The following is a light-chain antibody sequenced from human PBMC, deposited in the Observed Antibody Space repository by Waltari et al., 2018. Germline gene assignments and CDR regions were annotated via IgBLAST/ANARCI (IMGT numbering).Light chain of an antibody. J-gene: IGLJ2*01. V-gene: IGLV7-46*01. Sequence: QAVVTQEPSLTVSPGGTVTLTCGSTTGAVTSGHYPYWFQQKPGRAPMTLIYDATTKHPWTPARFSGSLLGGQAALTLSVAQPEDEADYYCLRSPSGPWLFGAGTKLTVL. CDR2: DAT. CDR3: LRSPSGPWL. CDR1: TGAVTSGHY.